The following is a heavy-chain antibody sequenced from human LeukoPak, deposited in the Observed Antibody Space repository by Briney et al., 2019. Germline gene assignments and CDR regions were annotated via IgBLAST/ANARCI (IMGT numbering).Heavy chain of an antibody. D-gene: IGHD3-22*01. J-gene: IGHJ5*02. CDR2: ISSSSSYI. V-gene: IGHV3-21*01. Sequence: GGSLRLSCAASGFTFSSYSMNWVRQAPGKGLEWVSSISSSSSYIYYADSVKGRFTISRDNAKNSLYLQMNSLRAEDTAVYYCARDSRLGYSPDWFDPWGQGTLVTVSS. CDR3: ARDSRLGYSPDWFDP. CDR1: GFTFSSYS.